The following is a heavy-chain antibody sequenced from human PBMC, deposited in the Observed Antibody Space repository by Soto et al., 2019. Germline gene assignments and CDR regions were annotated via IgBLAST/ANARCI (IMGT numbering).Heavy chain of an antibody. CDR2: INHSGST. Sequence: SETLSLTCAVYGGSFSGYYWSWIRQPPGKGLEWIGEINHSGSTNYNPSLKSRVTISVDTSKNQFSLKLSSVTAADTAVYYCARVVVAATITLDYWGQGTLVTVSS. D-gene: IGHD2-15*01. CDR3: ARVVVAATITLDY. V-gene: IGHV4-34*01. J-gene: IGHJ4*02. CDR1: GGSFSGYY.